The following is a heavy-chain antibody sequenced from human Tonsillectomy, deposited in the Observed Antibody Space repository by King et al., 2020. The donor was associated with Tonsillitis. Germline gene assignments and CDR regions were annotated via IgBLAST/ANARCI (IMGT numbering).Heavy chain of an antibody. V-gene: IGHV3-49*04. CDR1: GFTFGDYA. D-gene: IGHD3-3*01. J-gene: IGHJ4*02. CDR2: IRSKAYGGTT. CDR3: TRSLTDFWSGYYRFGY. Sequence: QLVQSGGGLVQPGRSLRLSCTASGFTFGDYAMSWVRQAPGKGLEWGGFIRSKAYGGTTEYAASVKGRFTISRDDSKSIAYLQMNSLKTEDTAVYYCTRSLTDFWSGYYRFGYWGQGTLVTVSS.